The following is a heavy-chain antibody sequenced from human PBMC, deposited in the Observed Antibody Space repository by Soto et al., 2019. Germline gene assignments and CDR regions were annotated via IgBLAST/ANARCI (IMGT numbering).Heavy chain of an antibody. CDR1: GGSISSGDYY. V-gene: IGHV4-31*03. CDR2: IYYSGST. D-gene: IGHD3-3*01. Sequence: QVQLQESGPGLVKPSQTLSLTCTVSGGSISSGDYYWSWIRQHPGKGLEWIGFIYYSGSTYYNPSLKCRVTIAVDTSKNQLSLKLGSVTAADTAVYYCGRWWSGSRQGFDPWGQGTLVTVSS. J-gene: IGHJ5*02. CDR3: GRWWSGSRQGFDP.